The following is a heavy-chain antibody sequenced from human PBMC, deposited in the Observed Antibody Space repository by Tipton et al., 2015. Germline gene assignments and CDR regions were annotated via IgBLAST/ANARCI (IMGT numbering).Heavy chain of an antibody. Sequence: TLSLTCTVSGDSLSTYYWSWIRQSPGKGLEWIGYISFSDTTHYNPSLNSRITISLNTSKNQFSLKMSSVTAADTAVYFCARDLEHGKGVWGQGTTVTVS. CDR2: ISFSDTT. J-gene: IGHJ6*02. CDR1: GDSLSTYY. V-gene: IGHV4-59*01. CDR3: ARDLEHGKGV.